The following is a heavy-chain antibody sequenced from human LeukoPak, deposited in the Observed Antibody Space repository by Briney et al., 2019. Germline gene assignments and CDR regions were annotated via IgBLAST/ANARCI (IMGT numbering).Heavy chain of an antibody. J-gene: IGHJ5*02. CDR1: GGSFSGYY. D-gene: IGHD3-3*01. Sequence: SETLSLTCAVYGGSFSGYYWSWIRQPPGKGLEWIGEINHSGSTNYNPSLKSRVTISVDTSKNQFSLKLSSVTAADTAVYYCARGSPYYDFWSGYQNWFDPWGQGTLVTVSS. V-gene: IGHV4-34*01. CDR2: INHSGST. CDR3: ARGSPYYDFWSGYQNWFDP.